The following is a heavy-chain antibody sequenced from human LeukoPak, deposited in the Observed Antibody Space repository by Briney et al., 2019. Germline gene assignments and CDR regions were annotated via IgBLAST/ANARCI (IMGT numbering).Heavy chain of an antibody. D-gene: IGHD4-23*01. Sequence: SETLSLTCNVSGASISNYYWSWIRQPPGKGLEWIGYAYYSGVNNYNPSLKSRVTLSLDTSKNQFSLRFYCARDDLDNGGDSGFDYWGQGILVTVSS. J-gene: IGHJ4*02. V-gene: IGHV4-59*03. CDR2: AYYSGVN. CDR3: GFDY. CDR1: GASISNYY.